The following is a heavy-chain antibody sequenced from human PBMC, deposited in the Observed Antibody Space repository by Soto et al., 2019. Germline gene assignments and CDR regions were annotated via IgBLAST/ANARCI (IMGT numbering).Heavy chain of an antibody. CDR1: GYTFTSYY. D-gene: IGHD6-6*01. Sequence: ASVKVSCKASGYTFTSYYMHWVRQAPGQGLEWMGIINPSGGSTSYAQKFQGRVTMTRDTSTSTVYMELSSLRSEDTAVYYCARDFSARGIAARPNMDVWGKGTTVTVSS. V-gene: IGHV1-46*03. CDR2: INPSGGST. CDR3: ARDFSARGIAARPNMDV. J-gene: IGHJ6*03.